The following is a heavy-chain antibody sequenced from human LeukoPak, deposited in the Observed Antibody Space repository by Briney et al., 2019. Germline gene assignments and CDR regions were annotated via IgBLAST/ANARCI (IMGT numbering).Heavy chain of an antibody. D-gene: IGHD2-2*01. CDR3: AREGHIVVVPAAFDY. J-gene: IGHJ4*02. CDR1: GFTFDDYG. Sequence: RGSLRLSCAASGFTFDDYGMSWVRQAPGKGLEWVSGINWNGGSTGYADSVKGRFTISRDNAKNSLYLQMNSLRAEDTALYYCAREGHIVVVPAAFDYWGQGTLVTVSS. V-gene: IGHV3-20*04. CDR2: INWNGGST.